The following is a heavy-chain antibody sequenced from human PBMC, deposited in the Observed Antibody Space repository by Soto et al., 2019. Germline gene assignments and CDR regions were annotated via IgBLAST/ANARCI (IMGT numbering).Heavy chain of an antibody. J-gene: IGHJ6*02. Sequence: PGGSLRLSCAASGFTFSSYGMHWVRQAPGKGLEWVAVIWYDGSNKYYADSVKGRFTISRDNSKNTLYLQMNSLRAEDTAVYYCARDTAGYAHLGYYGMDVWGQGTTVTVSS. CDR1: GFTFSSYG. CDR3: ARDTAGYAHLGYYGMDV. D-gene: IGHD5-12*01. V-gene: IGHV3-33*01. CDR2: IWYDGSNK.